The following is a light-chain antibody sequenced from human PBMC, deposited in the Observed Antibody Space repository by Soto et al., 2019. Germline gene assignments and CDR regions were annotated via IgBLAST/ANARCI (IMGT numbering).Light chain of an antibody. CDR1: QSLSSW. CDR3: LQYNSHSWT. CDR2: TAP. V-gene: IGKV1-5*03. J-gene: IGKJ1*01. Sequence: DIQMTQSPSPLSASVGDSVTITSRASQSLSSWLAWYQHKPGKAPKLLIYTAPSLESGVPSRFSGSGSGTEFTLTISTLQPEDFASYYCLQYNSHSWTFGQGTKVEIK.